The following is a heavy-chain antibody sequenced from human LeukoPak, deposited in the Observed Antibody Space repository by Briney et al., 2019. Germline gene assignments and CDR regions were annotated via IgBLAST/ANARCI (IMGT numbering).Heavy chain of an antibody. CDR2: IKSNIDGGTT. J-gene: IGHJ5*02. D-gene: IGHD2-15*01. Sequence: GGSLRLSCAASGLTLYNVWMSWVRQAPGKGLEWVGRIKSNIDGGTTDYAAPVNGRFSISRDDSKNTLYLQMNSLKTEDTAIYYCTRGYCSGGGCSGFHNWFDPWGLGTLVTVSS. CDR3: TRGYCSGGGCSGFHNWFDP. CDR1: GLTLYNVW. V-gene: IGHV3-15*01.